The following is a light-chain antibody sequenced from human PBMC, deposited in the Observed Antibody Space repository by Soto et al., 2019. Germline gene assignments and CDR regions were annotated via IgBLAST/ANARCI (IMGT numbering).Light chain of an antibody. CDR2: DIS. J-gene: IGKJ1*01. Sequence: DIQMTQSPSTLSASVADRVTITCRASQSISDWLAWYQQKPGKAPKLLIYDISNLEIGVPSRFSGSGSGTEFTLTISGLQPDDFATYYCQQYNSYSFGQGTRWIS. CDR3: QQYNSYS. CDR1: QSISDW. V-gene: IGKV1-5*01.